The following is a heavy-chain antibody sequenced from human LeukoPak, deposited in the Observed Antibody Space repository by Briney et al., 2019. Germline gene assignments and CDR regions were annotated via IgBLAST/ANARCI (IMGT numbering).Heavy chain of an antibody. CDR1: GFTFSSYG. Sequence: PGGSLGLSCAASGFTFSSYGMNWVRQAPGKGLEWVSSISSSSSYIYYADSVKGRFTISRDNAKNSLYLQMNSLRAEDTAVYYCARGTHGSGPMDVWGQGTTVTVSS. V-gene: IGHV3-21*01. D-gene: IGHD3-10*01. J-gene: IGHJ6*02. CDR2: ISSSSSYI. CDR3: ARGTHGSGPMDV.